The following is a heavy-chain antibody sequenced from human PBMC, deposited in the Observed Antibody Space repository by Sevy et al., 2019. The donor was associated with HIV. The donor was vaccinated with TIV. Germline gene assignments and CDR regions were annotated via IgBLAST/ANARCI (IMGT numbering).Heavy chain of an antibody. Sequence: SETLSLTCAVSGYSISSGYYWGWIRQPPGKGLEWIANIYHSGSTYYNPSLKSRVAISVDTSKNEFSLRLTSVTAADTAVYYCARRLIAAPTHFDDWGQGTLFTVSS. J-gene: IGHJ4*02. CDR1: GYSISSGYY. D-gene: IGHD2-15*01. V-gene: IGHV4-38-2*01. CDR3: ARRLIAAPTHFDD. CDR2: IYHSGST.